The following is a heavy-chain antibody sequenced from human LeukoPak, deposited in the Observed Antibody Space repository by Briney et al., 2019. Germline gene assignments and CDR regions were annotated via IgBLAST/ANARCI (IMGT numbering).Heavy chain of an antibody. J-gene: IGHJ4*02. V-gene: IGHV5-10-1*01. CDR3: ARLRDGSIDY. CDR1: GYNFTSYW. CDR2: VDPSDSYT. Sequence: LGESLKISCKGSGYNFTSYWISWVRQMPGKGLEWMGRVDPSDSYTNYSPSFQGHVTISADKSITTGYLQWSSLKASDTAMYYCARLRDGSIDYWGQGTLVTVSS.